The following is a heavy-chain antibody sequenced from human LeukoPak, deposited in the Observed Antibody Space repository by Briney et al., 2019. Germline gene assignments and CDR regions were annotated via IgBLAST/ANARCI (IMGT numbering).Heavy chain of an antibody. J-gene: IGHJ5*02. D-gene: IGHD6-13*01. Sequence: PSETLSLTCTVSGASISGDYWSWIRQPAGKGLEWIGRVYTSGSTNYNPSLKSRVTVSVDTSKNQFSLKLGSVTAADTAVYYCARGGSAAAGTLFFSGSAFDTWGLGTLVTVSS. V-gene: IGHV4-4*07. CDR2: VYTSGST. CDR3: ARGGSAAAGTLFFSGSAFDT. CDR1: GASISGDY.